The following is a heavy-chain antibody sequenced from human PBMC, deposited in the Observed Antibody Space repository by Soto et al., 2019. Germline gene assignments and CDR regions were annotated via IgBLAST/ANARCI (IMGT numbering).Heavy chain of an antibody. CDR1: GGTFSSYA. Sequence: SVQVSCKASGGTFSSYAISWVRQAPGQGLEWMGGIIPIFGTANYAQKFQGRVTITADESTSTAYMELSSLRSEDTAVYYCARGPRVVVPAAMRYGMDVWGQGTTVTVSS. J-gene: IGHJ6*02. D-gene: IGHD2-2*01. CDR3: ARGPRVVVPAAMRYGMDV. CDR2: IIPIFGTA. V-gene: IGHV1-69*13.